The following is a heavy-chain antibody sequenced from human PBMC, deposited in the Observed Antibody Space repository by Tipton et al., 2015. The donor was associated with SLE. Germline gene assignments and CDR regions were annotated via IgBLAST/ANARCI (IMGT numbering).Heavy chain of an antibody. CDR3: AKAFAARSSFYIDF. J-gene: IGHJ4*02. V-gene: IGHV3-23*03. CDR1: GFTFSSYA. D-gene: IGHD6-6*01. Sequence: GSLRLSCAASGFTFSSYAMSWVRQAPGKGLEWVSVIYGDATGPYYADSVKGRFTISRDNSKGTLYLQMRSLRAEDTAVYYCAKAFAARSSFYIDFWGQGTLVTVSS. CDR2: IYGDATGP.